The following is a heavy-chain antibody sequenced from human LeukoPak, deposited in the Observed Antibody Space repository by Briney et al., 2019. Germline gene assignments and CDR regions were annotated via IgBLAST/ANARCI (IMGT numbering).Heavy chain of an antibody. V-gene: IGHV5-51*01. Sequence: GESLKISCKGSGYSFTNYWIGWVRQMPGKGLEWMGIIYLGDSDTRYSPSFQGRVTISADKSNSTAYLQWSSLRASDTAMYYCARVGGSGSYVRFDYWGQGTLVTASS. J-gene: IGHJ4*02. CDR1: GYSFTNYW. D-gene: IGHD3-10*01. CDR3: ARVGGSGSYVRFDY. CDR2: IYLGDSDT.